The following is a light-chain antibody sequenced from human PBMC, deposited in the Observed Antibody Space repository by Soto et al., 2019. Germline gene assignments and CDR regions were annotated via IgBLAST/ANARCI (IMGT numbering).Light chain of an antibody. CDR3: QHYNTYST. CDR2: KAS. V-gene: IGKV1-5*03. Sequence: DIPMTQSPSTLSAYVGDRVIITCRASQSISSWLAWYQQKPGKAPKLLIYKASSLESGVPSRFSGSGSGTEFTLTISSLQPDDFATYYCQHYNTYSTFGQGTKVDIK. CDR1: QSISSW. J-gene: IGKJ1*01.